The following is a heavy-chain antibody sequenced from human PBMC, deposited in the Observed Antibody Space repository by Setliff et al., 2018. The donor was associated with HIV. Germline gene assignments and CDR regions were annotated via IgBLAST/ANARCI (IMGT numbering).Heavy chain of an antibody. CDR1: GFSLSATGVG. J-gene: IGHJ2*01. Sequence: SGPTLVNPTQNLTLTCSFSGFSLSATGVGVAWIRQPPGKALEWLAVIYWNDNKLYSPSLNRRLTITKDTSKNQVKLTMTNMDPVDTATFYCAHTFTDYWYFDVWCRGTLVTVSS. V-gene: IGHV2-5*01. CDR2: IYWNDNK. D-gene: IGHD2-8*02. CDR3: AHTFTDYWYFDV.